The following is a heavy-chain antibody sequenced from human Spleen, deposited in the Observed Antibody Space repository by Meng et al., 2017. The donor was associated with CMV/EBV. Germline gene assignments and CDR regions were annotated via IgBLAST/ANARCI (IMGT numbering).Heavy chain of an antibody. CDR3: ARMPRMYYDFWSGYYHYYYYGMDV. V-gene: IGHV2-26*01. J-gene: IGHJ6*02. D-gene: IGHD3-3*01. CDR2: IFSNDEK. Sequence: SGPTLVKPTETLTLTCTVSGFSLSNARMGVSWIRQPPGKALEWLAHIFSNDEKSYSTSLKSRLTISKDTSKSQVVLTMTNMDPVDTATYYCARMPRMYYDFWSGYYHYYYYGMDVWGQGTTVTVSS. CDR1: GFSLSNARMG.